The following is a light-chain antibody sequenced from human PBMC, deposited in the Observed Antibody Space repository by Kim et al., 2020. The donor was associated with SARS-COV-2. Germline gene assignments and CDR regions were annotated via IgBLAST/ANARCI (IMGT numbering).Light chain of an antibody. CDR3: QQDGNLPYT. Sequence: EIVLTQSPGTLSLSPGERATLSCRTSQSVSSNYLAWYQQKPGQAPRLLIYGASSRATGIPDRVSGSGSGTDFTLTISRLEPEDFAVYYCQQDGNLPYTFGQGTKLEI. CDR2: GAS. J-gene: IGKJ2*01. V-gene: IGKV3-20*01. CDR1: QSVSSNY.